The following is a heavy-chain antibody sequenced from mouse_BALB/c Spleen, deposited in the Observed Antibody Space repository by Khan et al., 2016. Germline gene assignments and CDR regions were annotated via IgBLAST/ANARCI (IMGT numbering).Heavy chain of an antibody. D-gene: IGHD4-1*01. V-gene: IGHV1S56*01. CDR1: GYTFTSYY. Sequence: QVQLQQSGPELVKPGASVRISCKASGYTFTSYYIHWVKQRPGQGLEWIGWIYPGNGNTKYNEKFKGRATLTADQSSTTAYMQLSSLTSEDSAVYSVARTGTGAWFAYWGQGTLVTVSA. CDR3: ARTGTGAWFAY. CDR2: IYPGNGNT. J-gene: IGHJ3*01.